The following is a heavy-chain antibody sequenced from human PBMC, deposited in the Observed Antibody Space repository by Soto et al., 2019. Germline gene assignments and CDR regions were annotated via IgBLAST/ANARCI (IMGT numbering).Heavy chain of an antibody. J-gene: IGHJ6*02. D-gene: IGHD1-1*01. CDR3: ARGLGTTGTAYYYYGMDV. CDR2: TYYRSKWYN. CDR1: GDSVSSNSAA. Sequence: SPTLSLTCAISGDSVSSNSAAWNWIRQSPSRGLEWLGRTYYRSKWYNDYAVSVKSRITINPDTSKNQFSLQLNSVTPEDTAVYYCARGLGTTGTAYYYYGMDVWGQGTTVTVSS. V-gene: IGHV6-1*01.